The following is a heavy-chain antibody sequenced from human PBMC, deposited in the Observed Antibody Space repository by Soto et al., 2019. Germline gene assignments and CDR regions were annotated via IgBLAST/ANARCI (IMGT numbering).Heavy chain of an antibody. V-gene: IGHV5-10-1*01. CDR3: ARQIYDSDTGPDFQYYFDS. D-gene: IGHD3-22*01. J-gene: IGHJ4*02. CDR1: GYSFAGYW. Sequence: GESLKISCKGSGYSFAGYWITWVRQKPGKGLEWMGRIDPSDSQTYYSPSFRGHVTISVTKSITTVFLQWSSLRASDTAMYYCARQIYDSDTGPDFQYYFDSWGQGTPVTVS. CDR2: IDPSDSQT.